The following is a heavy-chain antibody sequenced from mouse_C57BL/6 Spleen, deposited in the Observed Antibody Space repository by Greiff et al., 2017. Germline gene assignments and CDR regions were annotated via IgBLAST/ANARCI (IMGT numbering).Heavy chain of an antibody. CDR1: GYSITSDY. CDR2: ISYSGST. Sequence: VQLKESGPGLAKPSQTLSLTCSVTGYSITSDYWNWIRKFPGNKLEYMGYISYSGSTYYNPSLKSRISITRDTSKNQYYLQLNSVTTEDTATYYCARYRDYSNLYWYFDVWGTGTTVTVSS. J-gene: IGHJ1*03. D-gene: IGHD2-5*01. V-gene: IGHV3-8*01. CDR3: ARYRDYSNLYWYFDV.